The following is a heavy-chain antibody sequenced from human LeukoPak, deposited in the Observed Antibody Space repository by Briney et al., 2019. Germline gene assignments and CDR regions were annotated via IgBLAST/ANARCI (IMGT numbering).Heavy chain of an antibody. CDR1: GFTFDDYA. V-gene: IGHV3-9*01. CDR3: AKYSGSFLGVYYFDY. D-gene: IGHD1-26*01. Sequence: GGSLRLSCAASGFTFDDYAMYWVRQAPGKGLEWVSGISWNSGSIGYADSVKGRFTISRDNAKNSLYLQMNSLRAEDTALYYCAKYSGSFLGVYYFDYWGQGTLVTVSS. CDR2: ISWNSGSI. J-gene: IGHJ4*02.